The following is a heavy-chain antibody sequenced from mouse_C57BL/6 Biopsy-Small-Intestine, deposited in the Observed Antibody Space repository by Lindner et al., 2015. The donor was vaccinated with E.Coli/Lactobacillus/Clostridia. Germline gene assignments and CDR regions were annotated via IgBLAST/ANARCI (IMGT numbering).Heavy chain of an antibody. CDR3: ARLWYAMDY. J-gene: IGHJ4*01. CDR2: IYPGDGDT. V-gene: IGHV1-9*01. Sequence: VQLQESGAELMKPGASVKLSCKATGYTFTGYWIEWVKQRPGQGLEWIGQIYPGDGDTNYNGKFKGKATFTADTSSNTAYMQLSSLTTEDSAIYYCARLWYAMDYWGQGTSVTVSS. D-gene: IGHD1-1*02. CDR1: GYTFTGYW.